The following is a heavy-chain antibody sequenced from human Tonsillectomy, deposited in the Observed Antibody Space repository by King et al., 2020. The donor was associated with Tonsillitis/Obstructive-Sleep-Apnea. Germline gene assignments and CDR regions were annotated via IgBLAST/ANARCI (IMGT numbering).Heavy chain of an antibody. J-gene: IGHJ5*02. Sequence: VQLVESGGGLVQPGGSLRLSCAASGFTFSSYTMSWVRQAPGKGLEWVSAISGSGGSTYYADSVKGRFTISRDNSKNTLYLQMNSLRAEDTDVYYCAKNGVSRSSLMTSLEDWFDPWGQGTLVTVSS. V-gene: IGHV3-23*04. D-gene: IGHD3-10*01. CDR3: AKNGVSRSSLMTSLEDWFDP. CDR1: GFTFSSYT. CDR2: ISGSGGST.